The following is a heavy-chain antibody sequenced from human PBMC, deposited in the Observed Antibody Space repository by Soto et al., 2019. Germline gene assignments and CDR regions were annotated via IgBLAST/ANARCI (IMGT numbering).Heavy chain of an antibody. CDR1: PYGISSGCF. Sequence: KTSETLSLTCAPSPYGISSGCFWRCIRQPPAKGLECNANMHHDGNTHCNPSLKSRVTMSVDTSKNQFSLKLNSVTAADTAVYYGARESYSGDHSYDYSGRRILVAVAS. V-gene: IGHV4-38-2*02. D-gene: IGHD1-26*01. CDR3: ARESYSGDHSYDY. J-gene: IGHJ4*01. CDR2: MHHDGNT.